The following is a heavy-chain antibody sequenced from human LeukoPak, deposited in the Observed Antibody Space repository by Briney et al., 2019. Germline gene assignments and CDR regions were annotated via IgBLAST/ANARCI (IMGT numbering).Heavy chain of an antibody. CDR2: ISAYNGNT. V-gene: IGHV1-18*01. J-gene: IGHJ3*02. CDR3: ARSPLYNWNDVKYAFDI. CDR1: GYTFTSYG. D-gene: IGHD1-20*01. Sequence: ASVKVSCKASGYTFTSYGISWVRQAPGQGLEWMGWISAYNGNTNYAQKLQGRVTMTTDTSTSTAYMELSSLRSEDTAVYYCARSPLYNWNDVKYAFDIWGQGTMVTVSS.